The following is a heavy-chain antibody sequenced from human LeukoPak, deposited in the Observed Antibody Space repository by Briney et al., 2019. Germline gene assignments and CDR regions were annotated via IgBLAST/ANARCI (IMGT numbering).Heavy chain of an antibody. CDR1: GGSISSYY. J-gene: IGHJ3*02. CDR2: IYYSGST. V-gene: IGHV4-59*01. D-gene: IGHD2-21*01. Sequence: PSETLSLTCTVYGGSISSYYWSWIRQPPGKGLEGIGYIYYSGSTNYNPSLKSRVTISVDTSKNQFSLKLSSVTAADTAVYYCARDSGRCGGECYDAFDIWGQGTMVTVSS. CDR3: ARDSGRCGGECYDAFDI.